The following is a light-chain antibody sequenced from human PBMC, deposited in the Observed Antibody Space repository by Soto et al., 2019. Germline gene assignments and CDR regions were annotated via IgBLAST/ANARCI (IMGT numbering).Light chain of an antibody. CDR1: QSVSSSS. CDR3: QHYGSSLFT. CDR2: GAS. J-gene: IGKJ3*01. Sequence: EIVLTQSPGTLSLSPGERATLSCRASQSVSSSSLAWYQQKPGQAPRLLIYGASSRATGIPDRFSGSESGTDFTLTISRLEPEDFAVYYCQHYGSSLFTFGPGTKVDIK. V-gene: IGKV3-20*01.